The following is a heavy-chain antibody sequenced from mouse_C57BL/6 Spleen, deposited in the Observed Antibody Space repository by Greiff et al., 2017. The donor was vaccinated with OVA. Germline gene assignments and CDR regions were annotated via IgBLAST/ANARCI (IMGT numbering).Heavy chain of an antibody. CDR1: GYTFTSYW. J-gene: IGHJ4*01. Sequence: VQLQQPGAELVRPGSSVKLSCKASGYTFTSYWMDWVKQRPGQGLEWIGNIYPSDSETHYNQKFKDKATLTVDKSSSTAYMQLSSLTSEDSAVYYCARSLYYSNYYAMDDWGQGTSVTVSS. D-gene: IGHD2-5*01. V-gene: IGHV1-61*01. CDR2: IYPSDSET. CDR3: ARSLYYSNYYAMDD.